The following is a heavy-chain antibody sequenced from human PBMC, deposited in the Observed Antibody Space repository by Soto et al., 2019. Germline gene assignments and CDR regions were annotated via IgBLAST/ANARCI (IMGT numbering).Heavy chain of an antibody. Sequence: GRSLRLSCAASGFTFTTYSMNWVRQAPGKGLEWLSWISVSSSAKDYADSVKGRFTISRDDAKNSLYLQMSSLRAEDTAVYYCARDVDWASDYWGQGTLVTVSS. CDR3: ARDVDWASDY. J-gene: IGHJ4*02. CDR1: GFTFTTYS. V-gene: IGHV3-48*04. D-gene: IGHD3-9*01. CDR2: ISVSSSAK.